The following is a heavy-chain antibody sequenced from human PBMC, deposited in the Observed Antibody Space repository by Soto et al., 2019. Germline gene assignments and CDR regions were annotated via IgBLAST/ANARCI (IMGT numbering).Heavy chain of an antibody. CDR1: GVSISSGNYY. D-gene: IGHD3-10*01. V-gene: IGHV4-31*03. Sequence: QVQLQESGPGLVTPSQTLSLTCTVSGVSISSGNYYWSWIRQFPGKGLEWIGYIFHSGSTYYNPSRKSRVTILQDRSKNQFSLNLTSVSAADTAVYYCASAEFGEGVDHWGQGTLVTVSS. J-gene: IGHJ4*02. CDR2: IFHSGST. CDR3: ASAEFGEGVDH.